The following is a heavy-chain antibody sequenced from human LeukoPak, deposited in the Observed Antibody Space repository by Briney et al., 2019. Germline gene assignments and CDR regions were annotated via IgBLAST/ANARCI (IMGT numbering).Heavy chain of an antibody. V-gene: IGHV1-18*04. Sequence: EASVKVSCKTSGYTFTNYYVHWVRQAPGQGLEWMGWISAYNGNTNYAQKLQGRVTMTTDTSTSTAYMELRSLRSDDTAVYYCARARRSWYCDYWGQGTLVTVSS. CDR2: ISAYNGNT. CDR3: ARARRSWYCDY. D-gene: IGHD6-13*01. J-gene: IGHJ4*02. CDR1: GYTFTNYY.